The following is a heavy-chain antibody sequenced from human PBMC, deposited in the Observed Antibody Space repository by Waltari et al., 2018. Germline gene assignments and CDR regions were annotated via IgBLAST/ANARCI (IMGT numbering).Heavy chain of an antibody. CDR1: GFTFSSHA. Sequence: QVQLVESGGGVVQPGRSMRLACAASGFTFSSHAMPGVRQAPGKGLEWVAFIWYDASNKDYADSVKGRFTISRDNSKNTLYLQMNSLRAGDTALYYCARDPLKWKPPRYYFDFWGQGTLVTVSS. V-gene: IGHV3-33*01. J-gene: IGHJ4*02. CDR2: IWYDASNK. D-gene: IGHD1-20*01. CDR3: ARDPLKWKPPRYYFDF.